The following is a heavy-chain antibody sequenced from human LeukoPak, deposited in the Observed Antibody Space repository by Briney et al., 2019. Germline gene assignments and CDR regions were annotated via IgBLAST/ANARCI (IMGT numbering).Heavy chain of an antibody. Sequence: GASVKVSCKASGGTFSSYAISWVRQAPGQGLEWMGGIIPIFGTATYAQKFQGRVTISADESTSTAYMELSRLRSEDTAVYYCARDLKMVRGARYRPYNWFDPWGQGTLVTVSS. V-gene: IGHV1-69*13. CDR3: ARDLKMVRGARYRPYNWFDP. D-gene: IGHD3-10*01. CDR2: IIPIFGTA. J-gene: IGHJ5*02. CDR1: GGTFSSYA.